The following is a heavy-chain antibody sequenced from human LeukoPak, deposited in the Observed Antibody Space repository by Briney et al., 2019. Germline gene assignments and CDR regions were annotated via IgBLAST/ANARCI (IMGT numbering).Heavy chain of an antibody. J-gene: IGHJ4*02. CDR1: GFSFNTCA. CDR2: ISGGGRST. V-gene: IGHV3-23*01. CDR3: ARERYFDY. Sequence: QPGRSLRLSCAASGFSFNTCAMSWVRQAPGKGLEWVSTISGGGRSTDYADSVKGQFTISRDNSKNTLYLQMNSLRAEDTAVYYCARERYFDYWGQGTLVTVSS.